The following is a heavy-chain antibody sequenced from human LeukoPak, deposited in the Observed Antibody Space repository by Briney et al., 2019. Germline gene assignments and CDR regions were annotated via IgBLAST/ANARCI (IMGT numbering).Heavy chain of an antibody. J-gene: IGHJ4*02. CDR3: ARGPPLRYFDWLLTAKQYYFDY. CDR2: MNPNSGNT. V-gene: IGHV1-8*01. CDR1: GYTFTSYD. Sequence: GASVKVSRKASGYTFTSYDINWVRQATGQGLEWMGWMNPNSGNTGYAQKFQGRVTMTRNTSISTAYMELSSLRSEDTAVYYCARGPPLRYFDWLLTAKQYYFDYWGQGTLVTVSS. D-gene: IGHD3-9*01.